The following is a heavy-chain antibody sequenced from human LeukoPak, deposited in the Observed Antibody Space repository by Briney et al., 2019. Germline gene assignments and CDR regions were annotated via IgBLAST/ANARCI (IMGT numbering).Heavy chain of an antibody. CDR3: ARDSIGLFE. J-gene: IGHJ4*02. V-gene: IGHV3-48*03. D-gene: IGHD3-3*01. CDR1: GFTFSSYE. CDR2: ISGSGSVI. Sequence: GGSLRLSCAASGFTFSSYEMNWVRQAPGKGLEWVSYISGSGSVIYYADSVKGRFTVSRDNAKNSLYPQMNSLRAEDTAVYYCARDSIGLFEGGQGTLVTVSS.